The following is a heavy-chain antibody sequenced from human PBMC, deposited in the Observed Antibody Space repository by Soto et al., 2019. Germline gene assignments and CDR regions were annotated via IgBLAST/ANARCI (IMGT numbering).Heavy chain of an antibody. Sequence: ASVKVSCKASGYTFTSYGISWVRQAPGQGLEWMGWISAYNGNSNYAQKLQGRVTMTTDTSTSTAYMELRSLRSDDTAVYYCARGRGGQSSGWAGGPLYYFDYWGQGTLVTVSS. J-gene: IGHJ4*02. CDR3: ARGRGGQSSGWAGGPLYYFDY. CDR1: GYTFTSYG. CDR2: ISAYNGNS. V-gene: IGHV1-18*01. D-gene: IGHD6-19*01.